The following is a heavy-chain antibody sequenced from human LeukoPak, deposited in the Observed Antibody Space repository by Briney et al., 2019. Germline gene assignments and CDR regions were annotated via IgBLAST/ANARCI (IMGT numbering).Heavy chain of an antibody. D-gene: IGHD2-15*01. CDR3: ARVYLPTKSRYCSGGSCNGGWFDP. V-gene: IGHV4-34*01. J-gene: IGHJ5*02. CDR1: GGSFSGYY. Sequence: PSETLSLTCAVYGGSFSGYYWSWIRQPPGRGLEWIGEINHSGSTNYNPSLKSRVTISVDTSKNQFSLKLSSVTAADTAVYYCARVYLPTKSRYCSGGSCNGGWFDPWGQGTLVTVSS. CDR2: INHSGST.